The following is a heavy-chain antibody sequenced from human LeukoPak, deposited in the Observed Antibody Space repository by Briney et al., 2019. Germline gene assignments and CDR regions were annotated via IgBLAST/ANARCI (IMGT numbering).Heavy chain of an antibody. CDR2: INPNSGAT. CDR3: ARWGSSSGLDH. J-gene: IGHJ5*02. CDR1: GYTFTGYY. V-gene: IGHV1-2*02. Sequence: ASVTVSFTASGYTFTGYYMNWVRQAPGQGLEWMGWINPNSGATNYAQKFQGRVTMTRDTSISTGHMELSRLTSDDTAVYYCARWGSSSGLDHWGQGTLVTVSS. D-gene: IGHD6-6*01.